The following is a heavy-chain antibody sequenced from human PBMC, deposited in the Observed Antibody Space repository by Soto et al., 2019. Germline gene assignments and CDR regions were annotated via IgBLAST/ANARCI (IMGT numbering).Heavy chain of an antibody. Sequence: PGGSLRLSCVASGFTFSYYYMTWVRQAPGKGLEWVANINQDESEKSYVDSVKGRFTISRDNAKNSLYLQMNSLRVEDTAVYYSARVAKTWSFAYWGQGTLVTVSS. CDR1: GFTFSYYY. V-gene: IGHV3-7*05. D-gene: IGHD5-12*01. CDR2: INQDESEK. J-gene: IGHJ4*02. CDR3: ARVAKTWSFAY.